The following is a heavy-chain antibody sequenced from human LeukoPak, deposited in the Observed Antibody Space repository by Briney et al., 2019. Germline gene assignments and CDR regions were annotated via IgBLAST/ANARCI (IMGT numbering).Heavy chain of an antibody. CDR1: GFTFSSYW. CDR3: ARGIVGASVADY. Sequence: GGSLRLSCAASGFTFSSYWMHWVRQAPGKGLVWVSRIKSDGSYTGYADSVKGQFTISRDDAKNALYLQMNSLRVEDTAVYYCARGIVGASVADYWGQGTLVTVSS. CDR2: IKSDGSYT. V-gene: IGHV3-74*01. D-gene: IGHD1-26*01. J-gene: IGHJ4*02.